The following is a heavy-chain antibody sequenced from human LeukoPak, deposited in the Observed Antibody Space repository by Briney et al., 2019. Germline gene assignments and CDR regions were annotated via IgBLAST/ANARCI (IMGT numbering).Heavy chain of an antibody. CDR3: ARRRSSSWYYYYYYYGMDV. J-gene: IGHJ6*02. CDR1: GYTFTSYG. D-gene: IGHD6-13*01. V-gene: IGHV1-8*02. CDR2: MNPNSGNT. Sequence: ASVKVSCKASGYTFTSYGISWVRQATGQGLEWMGWMNPNSGNTGYAQKFQGRVTMTRNTSISTAYMELSSLRSEDTAVYYCARRRSSSWYYYYYYYGMDVWGQGTTVTVSS.